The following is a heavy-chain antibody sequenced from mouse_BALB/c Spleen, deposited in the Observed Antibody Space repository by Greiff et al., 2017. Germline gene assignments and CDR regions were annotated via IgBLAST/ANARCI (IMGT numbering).Heavy chain of an antibody. CDR1: GFAFSSYD. CDR3: ARQAYYFLDY. Sequence: EVMLVESGGGLVKPGGSLKLSCAASGFAFSSYDMSWVRQTPEKRLEWVAYISSGGGSTYYPDTVKGRFTISRDNAKNTLYLQMSSLKSEDTAMYYCARQAYYFLDYWGQGTTLTVSS. CDR2: ISSGGGST. D-gene: IGHD2-10*01. J-gene: IGHJ2*01. V-gene: IGHV5-12-1*01.